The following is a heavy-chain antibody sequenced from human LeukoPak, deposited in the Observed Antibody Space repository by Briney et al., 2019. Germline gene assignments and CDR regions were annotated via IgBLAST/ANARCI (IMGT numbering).Heavy chain of an antibody. D-gene: IGHD5-24*01. CDR2: ISAYNGNT. J-gene: IGHJ6*02. Sequence: GASVKVSCKASGGTFSSYAISWVRQAPGQELEWMGWISAYNGNTNYAQKLQGRVTMTTDTSTSTAYMELRSLRSDDTAVYYCARDQDPQRWLQQWDYYYGMDVWGQGTTVTVSS. V-gene: IGHV1-18*01. CDR3: ARDQDPQRWLQQWDYYYGMDV. CDR1: GGTFSSYA.